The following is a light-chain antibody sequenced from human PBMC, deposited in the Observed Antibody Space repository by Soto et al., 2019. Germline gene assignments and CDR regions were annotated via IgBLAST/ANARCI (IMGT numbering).Light chain of an antibody. J-gene: IGKJ3*01. CDR2: DAS. CDR3: QQYGSSPFT. Sequence: EIVLTQSPATLSLSPGERATLSCGASQSVGSTNLAWYQQKPGLAPRLLIYDASNRATGIPDRFSGGGSGTDFTLTINRLEPEDFAVYHCQQYGSSPFTFGPGTKVDMK. V-gene: IGKV3D-20*01. CDR1: QSVGSTN.